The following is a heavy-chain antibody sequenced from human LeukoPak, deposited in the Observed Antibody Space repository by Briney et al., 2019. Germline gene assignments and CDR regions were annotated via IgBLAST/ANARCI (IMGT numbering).Heavy chain of an antibody. D-gene: IGHD5-18*01. CDR2: IRYDGSNK. V-gene: IGHV3-30*02. Sequence: PGGSLRLSCAASGFTFSSYGMHWVRQGPGKGLEWVAFIRYDGSNKYYADSVKGRFTISRDNSKNALYLQMNSLRAEDTAVYYCAKDLPDTGDYWGRGTLVTVSS. CDR1: GFTFSSYG. J-gene: IGHJ4*02. CDR3: AKDLPDTGDY.